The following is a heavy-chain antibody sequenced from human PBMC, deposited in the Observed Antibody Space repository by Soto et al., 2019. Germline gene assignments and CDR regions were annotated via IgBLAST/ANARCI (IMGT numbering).Heavy chain of an antibody. J-gene: IGHJ3*02. V-gene: IGHV4-31*03. CDR1: GGSISNGGYY. CDR2: IYYSGST. D-gene: IGHD3-22*01. Sequence: SETLSLTCTVSGGSISNGGYYWSWIRQHPGKGLEWIGYIYYSGSTYYNPSLKSRVTISVDTSKNQFSLKLTSVTAADTAVYYCARYDSSGGRAXXIXXQGTXVTXS. CDR3: ARYDSSGGRAXXI.